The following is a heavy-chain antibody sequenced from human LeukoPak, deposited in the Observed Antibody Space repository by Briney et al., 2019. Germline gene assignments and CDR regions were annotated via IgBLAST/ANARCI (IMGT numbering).Heavy chain of an antibody. CDR1: GFTFGDYA. V-gene: IGHV3-49*03. CDR3: TREMTTAYYFDY. J-gene: IGHJ4*02. D-gene: IGHD4-17*01. CDR2: IRSKAYGGTT. Sequence: GGSLRLSCTASGFTFGDYAMGWFRQAPGKGLEWVGFIRSKAYGGTTEYAASVKGRFTISRDDSKSIAYLQMNSLKTEDTAVYYCTREMTTAYYFDYWGQGTLVTVSS.